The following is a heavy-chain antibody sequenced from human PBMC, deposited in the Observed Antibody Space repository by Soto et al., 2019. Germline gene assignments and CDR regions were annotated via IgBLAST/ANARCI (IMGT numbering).Heavy chain of an antibody. V-gene: IGHV3-7*05. CDR1: GFTFSNYW. J-gene: IGHJ3*02. CDR3: ARRSVKKQVILVGAFDI. CDR2: IKQDGSEE. D-gene: IGHD3-22*01. Sequence: GGSLRLSCAASGFTFSNYWMSWVRQAPGKGLEWVASIKQDGSEEYYVDSMKGRFTISRDNAKNSLYLQMNSLRVEDTAVYYCARRSVKKQVILVGAFDIWGQGTMVTVSS.